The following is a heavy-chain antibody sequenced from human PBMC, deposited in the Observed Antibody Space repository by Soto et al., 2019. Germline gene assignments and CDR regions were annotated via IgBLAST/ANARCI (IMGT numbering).Heavy chain of an antibody. CDR2: VYWSDEK. CDR3: AQKEYYFATATYYSVRWFDS. CDR1: GFSLKSSGVG. Sequence: SGPTLVNPTQTLTLTCTFSGFSLKSSGVGVAWIRQPPGKALEWLALVYWSDEKRYSPSLKNRLTITKDTSKNEVVLTMTNIDPLDTATEQCAQKEYYFATATYYSVRWFDSWGQGILVTVSS. D-gene: IGHD3-10*01. V-gene: IGHV2-5*01. J-gene: IGHJ5*01.